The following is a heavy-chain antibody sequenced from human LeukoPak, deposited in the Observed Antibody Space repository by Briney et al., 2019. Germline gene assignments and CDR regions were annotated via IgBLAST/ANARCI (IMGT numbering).Heavy chain of an antibody. V-gene: IGHV1-69*13. Sequence: SVKVSCKASGGTFSSYAISWVRQAPGQGLEWMGGIIPIFGTANYAQKFQGRVTITADESTGTAYMELSSLRSEDTAVYYCARDCCGYCSSTSCRDYWGQGTLVTVSS. D-gene: IGHD2-2*03. CDR1: GGTFSSYA. CDR2: IIPIFGTA. J-gene: IGHJ4*02. CDR3: ARDCCGYCSSTSCRDY.